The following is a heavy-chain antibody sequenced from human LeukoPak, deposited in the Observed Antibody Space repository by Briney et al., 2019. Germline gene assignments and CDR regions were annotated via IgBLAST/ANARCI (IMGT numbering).Heavy chain of an antibody. D-gene: IGHD3-16*01. J-gene: IGHJ3*02. CDR1: GGSISSGSYY. CDR2: IYTSGST. Sequence: ASQTLSLTCTVSGGSISSGSYYWSWIRQPAGKGLEWIGRIYTSGSTNYNPSLKSRVTISVDTSKNQFSLKLSSVTAADTAVYYCARDLWAGYPGAFDIWGQGTMVTVSS. CDR3: ARDLWAGYPGAFDI. V-gene: IGHV4-61*02.